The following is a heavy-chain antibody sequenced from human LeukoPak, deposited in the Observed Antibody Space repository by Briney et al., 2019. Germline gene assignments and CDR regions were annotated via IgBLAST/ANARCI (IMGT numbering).Heavy chain of an antibody. Sequence: PGGSLRLSCAASGFTFDDYAMHWVRQAPGKGLEWVSGISWNSGSIGYADSVKGRFTISRDNAKNSLYLQMNSLRAEDTALYYCAKDIRAVAYNGMDVWGQGTTVTVSS. D-gene: IGHD6-19*01. CDR3: AKDIRAVAYNGMDV. J-gene: IGHJ6*02. CDR1: GFTFDDYA. CDR2: ISWNSGSI. V-gene: IGHV3-9*01.